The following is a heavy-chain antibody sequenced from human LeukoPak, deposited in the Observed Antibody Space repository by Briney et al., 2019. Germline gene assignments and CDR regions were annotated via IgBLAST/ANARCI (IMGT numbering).Heavy chain of an antibody. CDR3: AAKGYSYGNNAFDI. D-gene: IGHD5-18*01. J-gene: IGHJ3*02. V-gene: IGHV3-30*03. CDR2: ISYDGSNK. Sequence: GGALRLSCAASGFTFSSCGMHWVRQAPGKGLEWVAVISYDGSNKFYADSVTGRFTISRDNSKNTLYLQMNSLRAEETAVYYCAAKGYSYGNNAFDIWGQGTMVTVSS. CDR1: GFTFSSCG.